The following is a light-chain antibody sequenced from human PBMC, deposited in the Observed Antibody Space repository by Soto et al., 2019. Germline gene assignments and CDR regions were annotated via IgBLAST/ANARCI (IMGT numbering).Light chain of an antibody. J-gene: IGLJ2*01. CDR2: RND. V-gene: IGLV1-47*01. CDR3: AVWDDSLSGPV. Sequence: QSVLTQPPSASGAPGQRVTISCSGSSSNVGSYYVYWYQQLPGRAPKVVIYRNDQRPSGVPDRFSGSKSGTSSSLDISGLRSEDEADYYCAVWDDSLSGPVFGGGTKLTGL. CDR1: SSNVGSYY.